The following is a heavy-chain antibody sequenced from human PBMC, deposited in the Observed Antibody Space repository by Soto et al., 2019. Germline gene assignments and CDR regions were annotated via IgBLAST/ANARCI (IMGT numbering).Heavy chain of an antibody. V-gene: IGHV3-23*01. Sequence: GGSLRLSCAASGFTFSNYARSWVRQAPGKGLEWVSLVSGSGGSTYYADSVKGRFTISRDNSKNTLYLQMNSLRAEDTAVYYCAKDLEDIVVVVAATPDQYYYYYMDVWGKGTTVTVSS. CDR3: AKDLEDIVVVVAATPDQYYYYYMDV. J-gene: IGHJ6*03. D-gene: IGHD2-15*01. CDR2: VSGSGGST. CDR1: GFTFSNYA.